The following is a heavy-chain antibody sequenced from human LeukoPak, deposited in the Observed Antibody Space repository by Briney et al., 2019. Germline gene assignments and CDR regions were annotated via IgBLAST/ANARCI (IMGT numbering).Heavy chain of an antibody. CDR1: GFALSTYA. V-gene: IGHV3-64D*06. CDR2: ISTDGRNT. CDR3: LKGSQGPIWQQLVHDH. J-gene: IGHJ4*02. Sequence: GGSLRLSCLATGFALSTYAMHWVRQAPGKGLEHVSTISTDGRNTYYAYSVNGRFTISRDTSKNKLYLQMSSLRGDDTAVYYCLKGSQGPIWQQLVHDHWGQGTQVTVSS. D-gene: IGHD6-13*01.